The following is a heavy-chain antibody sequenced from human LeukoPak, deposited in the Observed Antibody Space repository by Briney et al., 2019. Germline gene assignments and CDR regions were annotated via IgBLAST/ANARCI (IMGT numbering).Heavy chain of an antibody. CDR2: MNHSGST. Sequence: KASETLSFTCAVYGGSFSGYYWSWIRRPPGKGLEWIGEMNHSGSTNYNPSLKSRVTISVDTSKNQFSLKLSSVTAADTAVYYCARRLGRKFGERFYYYHYMDVWGKGTTVTISS. CDR3: ARRLGRKFGERFYYYHYMDV. D-gene: IGHD3-10*01. V-gene: IGHV4-34*01. J-gene: IGHJ6*03. CDR1: GGSFSGYY.